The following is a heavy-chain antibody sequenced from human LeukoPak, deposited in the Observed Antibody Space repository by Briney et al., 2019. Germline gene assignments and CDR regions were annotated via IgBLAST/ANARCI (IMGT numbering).Heavy chain of an antibody. CDR3: ARELWFVNAPGSWFDP. CDR2: IFHSGSS. CDR1: GDSISGQRHH. V-gene: IGHV4-30-2*01. D-gene: IGHD3-10*01. J-gene: IGHJ5*02. Sequence: SETLSLTCTVSGDSISGQRHHWNWIRQPSGKGLEWIGYIFHSGSSYYNPSLKSRVTISVDKSKNQFSLRLTSVTAADTAVYYCARELWFVNAPGSWFDPWGQGTLVTVSS.